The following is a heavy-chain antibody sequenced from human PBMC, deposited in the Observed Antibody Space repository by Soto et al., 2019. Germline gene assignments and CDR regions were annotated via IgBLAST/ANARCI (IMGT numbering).Heavy chain of an antibody. Sequence: SETLSLTCSVSGGTMTSYYWNWMRQSTGKGLEWIGYIYHSGSTNYNPSFESRVTMSLDTSKNHVSLRLTSVTAADTGVYYCAASGTAWYNWFDPWGQGTLVTVSS. CDR3: AASGTAWYNWFDP. J-gene: IGHJ5*02. CDR2: IYHSGST. D-gene: IGHD5-12*01. CDR1: GGTMTSYY. V-gene: IGHV4-59*01.